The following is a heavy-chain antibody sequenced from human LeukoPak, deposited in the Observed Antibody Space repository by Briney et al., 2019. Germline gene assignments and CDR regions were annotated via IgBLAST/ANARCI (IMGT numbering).Heavy chain of an antibody. V-gene: IGHV3-23*01. Sequence: GGSLRLSCAASGSTFSSYAMSWVRQAPGKGLEWVSAISGSGGSTYYADSVKGRFTISRDNSKNTLYLQMNSLRAEDTAVYYCAKDKSYYYDSGSYGLDYWGQGTLVTVSS. CDR1: GSTFSSYA. CDR2: ISGSGGST. J-gene: IGHJ4*02. CDR3: AKDKSYYYDSGSYGLDY. D-gene: IGHD3-10*01.